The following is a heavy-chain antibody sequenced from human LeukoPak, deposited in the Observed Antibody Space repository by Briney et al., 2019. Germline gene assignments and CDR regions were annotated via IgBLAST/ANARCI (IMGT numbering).Heavy chain of an antibody. Sequence: SETLSLTCTVSGGSVSSGSYYWSWIRQPAGKGLEWIGRIYTSGSTNYNPSLKSRVTISVDTSKNQFSLKLRSVTAADTAVYYCASDGFAWGQGTLVTVSS. CDR2: IYTSGST. CDR3: ASDGFA. CDR1: GGSVSSGSYY. J-gene: IGHJ5*02. D-gene: IGHD3-10*01. V-gene: IGHV4-61*02.